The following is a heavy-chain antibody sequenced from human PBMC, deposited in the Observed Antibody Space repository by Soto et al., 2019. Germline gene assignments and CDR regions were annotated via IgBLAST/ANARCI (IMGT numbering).Heavy chain of an antibody. CDR2: IYWNDDK. D-gene: IGHD3-10*01. CDR1: GFSLSTSGVG. Sequence: GSGPTLVNPTQTLTLTCTFSGFSLSTSGVGVGWIRQPPGKALEWLALIYWNDDKRYSPSLESRLTITKDTSKNQVVLTTTSMDPVDTATYYCAHRSSSGSYYKWFDYWGQGTLVTVSS. CDR3: AHRSSSGSYYKWFDY. J-gene: IGHJ4*02. V-gene: IGHV2-5*01.